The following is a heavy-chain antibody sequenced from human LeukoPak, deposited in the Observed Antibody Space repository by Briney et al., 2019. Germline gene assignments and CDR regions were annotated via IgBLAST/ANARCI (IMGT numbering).Heavy chain of an antibody. V-gene: IGHV3-33*01. CDR1: GFTFSSYG. CDR3: ARDPQAYYFDY. CDR2: IWYDGSNK. J-gene: IGHJ4*02. Sequence: GRSLRLSCAASGFTFSSYGMHWVRRAPGKGLEWVAVIWYDGSNKYYADSVKGRFTISRDNSKNTLYLQMNSLRAEDTAVYYCARDPQAYYFDYWGQGTLVTVSS.